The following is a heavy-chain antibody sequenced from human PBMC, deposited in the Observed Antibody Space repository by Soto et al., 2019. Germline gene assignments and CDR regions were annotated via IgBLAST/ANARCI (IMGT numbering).Heavy chain of an antibody. CDR3: AKDLPGSNSGSFDY. CDR2: ISGSGDSRT. V-gene: IGHV3-23*01. J-gene: IGHJ4*01. D-gene: IGHD6-19*01. Sequence: EVQLLESGGGLVQPGGSLRLACAASGFIFSSYDMNWVRQAPGKGLEWVSSISGSGDSRTHYADSVKGRFTISRDNSKKILYLQMSSLRVDDTAVYFCAKDLPGSNSGSFDYWGQGTLVTVSS. CDR1: GFIFSSYD.